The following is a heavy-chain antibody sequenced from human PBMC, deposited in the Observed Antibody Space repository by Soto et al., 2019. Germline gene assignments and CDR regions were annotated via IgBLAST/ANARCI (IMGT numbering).Heavy chain of an antibody. D-gene: IGHD5-18*01. CDR2: LNPRNGQT. CDR1: GYNFSAYY. Sequence: QVQLVQSGAEVKKPGASVKVSCQTSGYNFSAYYFNWVRQAAGQGPEWMGWLNPRNGQTGYVQKFRGRVSMTRDTSIATVYLELRRLTSDDTVIYYCAREADTSMVDYWGQGTLVTVSS. V-gene: IGHV1-8*01. CDR3: AREADTSMVDY. J-gene: IGHJ4*02.